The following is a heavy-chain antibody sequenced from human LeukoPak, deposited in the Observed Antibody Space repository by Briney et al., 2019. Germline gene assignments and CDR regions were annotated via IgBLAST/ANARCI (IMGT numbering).Heavy chain of an antibody. V-gene: IGHV1-2*02. J-gene: IGHJ5*02. CDR1: GYTFTGYY. CDR3: AREGNYYDSSGYYRT. Sequence: ASVKVSCKASGYTFTGYYMHWVRQAPGQGLEWMGWINPNSGGTNYAQKFQGRATMTRDTSISTAYMELSRLRSDDTAVYYCAREGNYYDSSGYYRTWGQGTLVTVSS. D-gene: IGHD3-22*01. CDR2: INPNSGGT.